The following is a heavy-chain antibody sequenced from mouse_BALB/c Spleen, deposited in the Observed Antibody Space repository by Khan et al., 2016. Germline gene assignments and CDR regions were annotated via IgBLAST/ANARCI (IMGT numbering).Heavy chain of an antibody. CDR3: ARGTTVNAMDY. V-gene: IGHV1S130*01. D-gene: IGHD1-1*01. CDR1: GYTFTSSW. J-gene: IGHJ4*01. Sequence: QVQLQQSGSVLVRPGASVKLSCKASGYTFTSSWMHWAKQRPGQGLEWIGEINPNSGNTNYNEKFKGKATLTVDTSSSTAYVDLSSLTSEDSAVYYCARGTTVNAMDYWGQGTSVTVSS. CDR2: INPNSGNT.